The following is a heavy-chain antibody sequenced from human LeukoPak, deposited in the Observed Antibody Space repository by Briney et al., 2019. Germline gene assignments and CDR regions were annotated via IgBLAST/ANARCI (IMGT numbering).Heavy chain of an antibody. CDR2: IRSKAYGGTT. J-gene: IGHJ4*02. D-gene: IGHD6-19*01. V-gene: IGHV3-49*04. CDR3: TRGMTSGWSNYFDY. Sequence: PGGSQRLSCTASGFTFGDYAMSWVRQAPGKGLEWVGYIRSKAYGGTTEYAASVKGRFTISRDDSKSIAYLQMNSLKTEDTAVYYCTRGMTSGWSNYFDYWGQGTLVTVSS. CDR1: GFTFGDYA.